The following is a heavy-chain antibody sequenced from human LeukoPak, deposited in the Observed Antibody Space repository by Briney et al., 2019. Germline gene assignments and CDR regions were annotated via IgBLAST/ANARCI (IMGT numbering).Heavy chain of an antibody. CDR2: ISSSGSTI. V-gene: IGHV3-11*01. J-gene: IGHJ4*02. CDR1: GFTFSDYY. CDR3: ARGHLMGLLWFGEFPH. Sequence: GGSLRLSCAASGFTFSDYYMSWIRQAPGKGLEWVSYISSSGSTIYYADSVKGRFTISRDNAKNSLYLQMNSLRAEDTAVYYCARGHLMGLLWFGEFPHWGQGTLVTVSS. D-gene: IGHD3-10*01.